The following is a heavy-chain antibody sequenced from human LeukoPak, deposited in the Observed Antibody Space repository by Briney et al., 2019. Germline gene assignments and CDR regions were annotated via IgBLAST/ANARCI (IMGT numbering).Heavy chain of an antibody. J-gene: IGHJ4*02. D-gene: IGHD3-9*01. CDR1: GGSISSSSYY. CDR3: ASGELRYFDWLSSLVRVNY. CDR2: IYYSGST. Sequence: SETLSLTCTVSGGSISSSSYYWGWIRQPPGKGLEWIGSIYYSGSTYYNPSLKSRVTISVDTSKNQFSLKLSSVTAADTAVYYCASGELRYFDWLSSLVRVNYWGQGTLVTVSS. V-gene: IGHV4-39*07.